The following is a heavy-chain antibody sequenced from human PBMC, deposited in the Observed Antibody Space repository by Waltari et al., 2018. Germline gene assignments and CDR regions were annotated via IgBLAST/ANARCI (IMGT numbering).Heavy chain of an antibody. CDR3: AREAVTIFGVAKTYHPDY. D-gene: IGHD3-3*01. Sequence: QVQLVQSGAEVKKPGASVKVSCKASGYPFTGYYMHWVRQAPGQGLEWMGRINPNSGGTNYAQKFQGRVTMTRDTSISTAYMELSRLRSDDTAVYYCAREAVTIFGVAKTYHPDYWGQGTLVTVSS. J-gene: IGHJ4*02. V-gene: IGHV1-2*06. CDR2: INPNSGGT. CDR1: GYPFTGYY.